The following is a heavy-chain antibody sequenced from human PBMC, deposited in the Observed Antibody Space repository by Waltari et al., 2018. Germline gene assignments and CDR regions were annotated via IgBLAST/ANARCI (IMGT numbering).Heavy chain of an antibody. CDR3: ARDQGVYYDSSGYYLNWFDP. V-gene: IGHV1-69*01. CDR2: SSPILGTA. CDR1: GGTFSSYA. D-gene: IGHD3-22*01. Sequence: QVQLVQSGAEVKKPGSSVKVSCKASGGTFSSYAISWVRQAPGQGLEWMGGSSPILGTANYAQKFQGRGTMTADESTSTAYMELSSLRSEDTAVYYCARDQGVYYDSSGYYLNWFDPWGQGTLVTVSS. J-gene: IGHJ5*02.